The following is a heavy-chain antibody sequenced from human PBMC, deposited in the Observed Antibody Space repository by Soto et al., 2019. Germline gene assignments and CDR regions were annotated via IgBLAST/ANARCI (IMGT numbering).Heavy chain of an antibody. CDR1: GGSFSGYY. CDR2: INHSGST. CDR3: ARVSEGVLWDY. Sequence: SETLSLTCAVYGGSFSGYYWSWIRQPPGKGLEWIGEINHSGSTNYNPSLKSRVTISVDTSKNQFSLKLNSVTAEDTAVYYCARVSEGVLWDYWGQGTLVTVSS. V-gene: IGHV4-34*01. J-gene: IGHJ4*02. D-gene: IGHD3-3*01.